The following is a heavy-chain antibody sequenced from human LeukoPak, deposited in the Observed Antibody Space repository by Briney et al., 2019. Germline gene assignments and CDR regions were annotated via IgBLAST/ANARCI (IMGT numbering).Heavy chain of an antibody. J-gene: IGHJ4*02. CDR3: ARDQTYSGSGIYTYFDY. D-gene: IGHD3-10*01. CDR1: GYSFTDYH. Sequence: ASVKVSCKASGYSFTDYHIHWVRQAPGQGLEWLGWINPKNGGTKYARKFWGRFTLTEDTSSSTAYMELNRLTSDDTAVYYCARDQTYSGSGIYTYFDYWGQGILVTVSS. CDR2: INPKNGGT. V-gene: IGHV1-2*02.